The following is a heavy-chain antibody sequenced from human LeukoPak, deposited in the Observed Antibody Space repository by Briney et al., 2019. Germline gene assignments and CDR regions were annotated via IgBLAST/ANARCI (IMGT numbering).Heavy chain of an antibody. CDR1: GFTFSSYS. CDR2: ISSCSSYI. V-gene: IGHV3-21*01. CDR3: ARDGRSGSSGYYYDYYYYGMDV. D-gene: IGHD3-22*01. Sequence: GGSLRLSCAASGFTFSSYSMNWVRQAPGKGLEWVSSISSCSSYIYYADSVKGRFTISRDNAKNSLYLQMNSLRAEDTAVYYCARDGRSGSSGYYYDYYYYGMDVWGQGTTVTVSS. J-gene: IGHJ6*02.